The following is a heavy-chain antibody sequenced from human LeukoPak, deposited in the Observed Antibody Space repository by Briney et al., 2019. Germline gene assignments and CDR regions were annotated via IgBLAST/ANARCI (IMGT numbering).Heavy chain of an antibody. V-gene: IGHV3-7*01. CDR3: ARGGVYAYGPGSY. CDR1: GFTFSSYA. Sequence: GGSLRLSCAASGFTFSSYAMSWVRQAPGKGLEWVANIKKDGSEKYYVDSVKGRFTISRDNAKNSLYLQMDSLRAEDTAVYYCARGGVYAYGPGSYWGQGTLVTVSS. D-gene: IGHD3-10*01. J-gene: IGHJ4*02. CDR2: IKKDGSEK.